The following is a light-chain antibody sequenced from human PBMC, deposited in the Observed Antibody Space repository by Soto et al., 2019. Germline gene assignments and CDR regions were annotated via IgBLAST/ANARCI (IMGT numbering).Light chain of an antibody. J-gene: IGKJ4*01. CDR3: QQYATSPLT. Sequence: EIVLTQSPGTLSLSPGERATLSCRASQTVSSRSLAWYQQKPGQAPRLLIYGALSRATGIPDRFSGSGSGTDFTLTNSRLEPEDFALYYCQQYATSPLTFGGGTKVDIK. CDR2: GAL. CDR1: QTVSSRS. V-gene: IGKV3-20*01.